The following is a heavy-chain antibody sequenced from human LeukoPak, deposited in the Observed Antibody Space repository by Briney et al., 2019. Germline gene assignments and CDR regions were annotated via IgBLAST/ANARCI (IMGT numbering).Heavy chain of an antibody. Sequence: GESLKISCKGSGYRFNAYWIAWVRQMPGKGLEWMGIIYPDDSDTRYSPSFQGQVTISADKSVRTAYLQWSSLKASDTAMYYCARASRDGYNQNFDYWGQGTLVTVSS. D-gene: IGHD5-24*01. J-gene: IGHJ4*02. V-gene: IGHV5-51*01. CDR2: IYPDDSDT. CDR1: GYRFNAYW. CDR3: ARASRDGYNQNFDY.